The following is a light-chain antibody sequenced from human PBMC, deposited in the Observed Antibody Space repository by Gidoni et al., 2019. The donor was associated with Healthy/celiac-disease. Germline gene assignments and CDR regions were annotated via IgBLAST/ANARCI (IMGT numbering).Light chain of an antibody. J-gene: IGKJ2*01. CDR3: QQYYNLPPT. V-gene: IGKV1-33*01. Sequence: IKMPQSPSSLSASVEDRVPITCQASQDISNYLNWYQQKPGKAPKLLIYDAANLETGFPSRFSGRGCGTEFTFTISSLKPEDIATYYCQQYYNLPPTFGQGTKLEIK. CDR2: DAA. CDR1: QDISNY.